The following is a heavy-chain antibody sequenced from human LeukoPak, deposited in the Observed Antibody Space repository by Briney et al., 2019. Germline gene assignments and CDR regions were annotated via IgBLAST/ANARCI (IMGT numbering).Heavy chain of an antibody. CDR1: GYTFTSYY. D-gene: IGHD3-9*01. J-gene: IGHJ4*02. Sequence: ASVKVSCEASGYTFTSYYMHWVRQAPGQGLEWMGIINPSGGSTSYAQKFQGRVTMTRDTSTSTVYMELSSLRSEDTAVYYCAGDLRYFDWLLNFDYWGQGTLVTVSS. CDR3: AGDLRYFDWLLNFDY. CDR2: INPSGGST. V-gene: IGHV1-46*01.